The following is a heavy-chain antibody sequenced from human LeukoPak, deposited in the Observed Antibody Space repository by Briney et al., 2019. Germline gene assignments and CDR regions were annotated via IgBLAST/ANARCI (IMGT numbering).Heavy chain of an antibody. CDR2: ISGSGGRT. D-gene: IGHD3-22*01. CDR3: AKRGVVIRVILVGFHKEAYYFDS. CDR1: GITLSNYG. J-gene: IGHJ4*02. V-gene: IGHV3-23*01. Sequence: GGSLRLSCAVSGITLSNYGMSWVRQAPGKGLEWVAGISGSGGRTNYADAVKGRFTISRDNAKDTLFLQMNSLRVEDTAVYFCAKRGVVIRVILVGFHKEAYYFDSWGQGALVTVSS.